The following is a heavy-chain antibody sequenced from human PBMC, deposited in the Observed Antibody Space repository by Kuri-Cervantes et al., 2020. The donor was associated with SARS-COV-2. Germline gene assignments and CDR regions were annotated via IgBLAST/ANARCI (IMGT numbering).Heavy chain of an antibody. CDR3: AREKDYGGNSGTGYNWFDP. CDR1: GGSFGGYY. V-gene: IGHV4-59*12. D-gene: IGHD4-23*01. CDR2: IYYSGST. J-gene: IGHJ5*02. Sequence: SETLSLTCAVYGGSFGGYYWSWIRQPPGKGLEWIGYIYYSGSTNYNPSLKSRVTRSVDTSKNQFSLQLNSVTPEDTAVYYCAREKDYGGNSGTGYNWFDPWGQGTLVTVSS.